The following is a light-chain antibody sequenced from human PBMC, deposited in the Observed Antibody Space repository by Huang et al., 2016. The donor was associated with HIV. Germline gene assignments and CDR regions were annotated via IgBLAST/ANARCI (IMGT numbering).Light chain of an antibody. CDR1: HNVDNH. CDR3: QQHTDWPT. CDR2: YAS. J-gene: IGKJ4*01. V-gene: IGKV3-11*01. Sequence: EIVLTQSPHTLSWYPGEEVTLSCRASHNVDNHIAWYQQRPGQPPRLLIYYASTRVGGTPARFSGGGSGTFFTLTISNLQPDDFAVYFCQQHTDWPTFGGGSKL.